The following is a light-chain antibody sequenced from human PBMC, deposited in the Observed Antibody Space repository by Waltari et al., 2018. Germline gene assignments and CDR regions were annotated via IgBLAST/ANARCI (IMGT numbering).Light chain of an antibody. CDR2: DVP. CDR3: SSYTSSDTWV. Sequence: QSALTQPASVSGSPGQSITISCTGASSDVGAYNYVSWFQQHPGKAPKLMIYDVPKRPSWVSIRFSGPNPGNTASLTNSGLQAEDEADYYCSSYTSSDTWVFGGGTKLTVL. V-gene: IGLV2-14*01. CDR1: SSDVGAYNY. J-gene: IGLJ3*02.